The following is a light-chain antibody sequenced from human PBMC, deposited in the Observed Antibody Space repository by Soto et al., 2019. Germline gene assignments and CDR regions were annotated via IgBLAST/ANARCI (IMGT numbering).Light chain of an antibody. CDR3: QQYNNWLWT. Sequence: EIVMTQSPATLSVYLGERATLSCRASQNISSNLAWYQQKPGQAPRVLIDGASTRATGIPARFSGSGSGTEFTLTISSLQSEDFAVYYCQQYNNWLWTFGQGTKVEIK. CDR1: QNISSN. J-gene: IGKJ1*01. CDR2: GAS. V-gene: IGKV3-15*01.